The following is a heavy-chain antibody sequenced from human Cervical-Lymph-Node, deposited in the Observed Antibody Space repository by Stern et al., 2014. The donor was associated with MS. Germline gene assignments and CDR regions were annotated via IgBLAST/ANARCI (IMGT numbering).Heavy chain of an antibody. CDR2: IFTVFGTP. J-gene: IGHJ5*02. Sequence: QVQLGQSGAEVTKPGSSVKVSCKASGGTFSKFPSSWVRQAPGQGLEWMGRIFTVFGTPTYAQEFRGSVTITADVSTSTVYMELSSLRSDDTAVYYCALSSETSDRWYSLGYDLWGQGTLVTVSS. CDR3: ALSSETSDRWYSLGYDL. CDR1: GGTFSKFP. V-gene: IGHV1-69*18. D-gene: IGHD6-13*01.